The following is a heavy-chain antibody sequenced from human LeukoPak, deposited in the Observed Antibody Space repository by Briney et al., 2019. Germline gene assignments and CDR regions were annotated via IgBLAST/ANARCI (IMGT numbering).Heavy chain of an antibody. CDR2: IYRRGST. V-gene: IGHV4-38-2*02. D-gene: IGHD6-6*01. CDR1: GYSISSGYY. J-gene: IGHJ4*02. Sequence: SETLSLTCTVSGYSISSGYYWGWIRQSPGKGLEWIGNIYRRGSTHYNPSLKSRVAISMDTSKNQFSLKLSSVTAADTAVYYCARDTPLYSSSYYYFDYWGQGTLVTVSS. CDR3: ARDTPLYSSSYYYFDY.